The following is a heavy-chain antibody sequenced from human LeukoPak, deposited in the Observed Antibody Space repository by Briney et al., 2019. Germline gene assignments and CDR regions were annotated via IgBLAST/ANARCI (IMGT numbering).Heavy chain of an antibody. D-gene: IGHD3-22*01. Sequence: SGPTLVNPTQTLTLTCTFSGFSLSTSGVGVGWIRQPPGKALEWLALIYRDDDKRHNPFLKSRLTITKDTSKNQVVLTMTNMDPMDTATYYCAHRRSGYNFNDGDFDYWGQGTLVTVSS. CDR2: IYRDDDK. CDR1: GFSLSTSGVG. CDR3: AHRRSGYNFNDGDFDY. J-gene: IGHJ4*02. V-gene: IGHV2-5*02.